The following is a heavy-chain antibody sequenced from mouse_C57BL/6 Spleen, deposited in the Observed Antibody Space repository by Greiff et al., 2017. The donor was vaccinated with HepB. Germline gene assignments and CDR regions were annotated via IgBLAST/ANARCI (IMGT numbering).Heavy chain of an antibody. CDR3: ASRTGTDAMDY. CDR1: GFTFSSYG. D-gene: IGHD4-1*01. V-gene: IGHV5-6*02. J-gene: IGHJ4*01. Sequence: EVKLVESGGDLVKPGGSLKLSCAASGFTFSSYGMSWVRQTPDKRLEWVATISSGGSYTYYPDSVKGRFTISRDNAKNTLYLQMSSLKSEDTAMYYCASRTGTDAMDYWGQGTSVTVSS. CDR2: ISSGGSYT.